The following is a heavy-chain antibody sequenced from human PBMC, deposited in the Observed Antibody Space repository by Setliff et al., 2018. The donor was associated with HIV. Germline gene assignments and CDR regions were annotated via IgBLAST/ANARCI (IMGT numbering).Heavy chain of an antibody. CDR1: GGLITSGRYC. J-gene: IGHJ3*02. V-gene: IGHV4-31*02. CDR3: ARPDPVESDALDI. Sequence: TVSGGLITSGRYCWTWIRQLPGKGLEWIGCISYTGTGSYNPSLKGRVLISRDTSKNQFALEVSPVTAADTAVYFCARPDPVESDALDIWGQGTVVTVSS. CDR2: ISYTGTG.